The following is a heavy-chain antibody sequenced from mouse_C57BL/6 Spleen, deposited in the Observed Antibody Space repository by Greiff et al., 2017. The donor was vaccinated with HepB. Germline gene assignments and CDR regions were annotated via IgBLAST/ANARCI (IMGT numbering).Heavy chain of an antibody. CDR3: ARRAYYSFY. CDR1: GYTFTDYY. D-gene: IGHD2-12*01. V-gene: IGHV1-19*01. J-gene: IGHJ2*01. CDR2: INPYNGGT. Sequence: VQLQQSGPVLVKPGASVKMSCKASGYTFTDYYMNWVKQSHGKSLEWIGVINPYNGGTSYNQKFKGKATLTVDKSSSTAYMELNSLTSEDSAVYYCARRAYYSFYWGQGTTLTVSS.